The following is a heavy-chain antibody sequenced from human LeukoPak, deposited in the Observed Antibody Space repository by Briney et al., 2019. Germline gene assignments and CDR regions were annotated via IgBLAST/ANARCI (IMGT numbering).Heavy chain of an antibody. D-gene: IGHD3-10*01. J-gene: IGHJ4*02. CDR2: INPSGGST. Sequence: ASVKVSCKASGYTFTSYYMHWVRQAPGQGLEWMGIINPSGGSTSYAQKFQGRVTMTRDTSTSTVYMELSSLRPEDTAVYYCARGGITMVRGVILSPFDYWGQGTLVTVSS. V-gene: IGHV1-46*03. CDR1: GYTFTSYY. CDR3: ARGGITMVRGVILSPFDY.